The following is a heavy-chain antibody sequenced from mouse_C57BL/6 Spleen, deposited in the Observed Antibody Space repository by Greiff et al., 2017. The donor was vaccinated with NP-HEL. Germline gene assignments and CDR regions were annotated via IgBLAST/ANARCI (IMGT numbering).Heavy chain of an antibody. CDR1: GYTFTSYW. Sequence: VQLVESGAELVMPGASVKLSCKASGYTFTSYWMHWVKQRPGQGLEWIGEIDPSDSYTNYNQKFKGKSTLTVDKSSSTAYMQLSSLTSEDSAVYYCAAITTVVEGAWFAYWGQGTLVTVSA. D-gene: IGHD1-1*01. CDR3: AAITTVVEGAWFAY. CDR2: IDPSDSYT. J-gene: IGHJ3*01. V-gene: IGHV1-69*01.